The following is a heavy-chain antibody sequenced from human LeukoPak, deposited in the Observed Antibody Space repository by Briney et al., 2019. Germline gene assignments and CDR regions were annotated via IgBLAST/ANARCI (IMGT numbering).Heavy chain of an antibody. CDR1: GFTFDDYG. CDR3: ARLKGIAVAGTNDY. Sequence: GGSLRLSCAASGFTFDDYGMSWVRQAPGKGLEWVSGINWNGGSTGYADSVKGRFTISRDNAKNPLYLQMNSLRAEDTALYYCARLKGIAVAGTNDYWGQGTLVTVSS. D-gene: IGHD6-19*01. CDR2: INWNGGST. J-gene: IGHJ4*02. V-gene: IGHV3-20*04.